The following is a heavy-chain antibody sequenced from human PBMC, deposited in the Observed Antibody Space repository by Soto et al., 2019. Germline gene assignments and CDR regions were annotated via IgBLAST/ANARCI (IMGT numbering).Heavy chain of an antibody. J-gene: IGHJ5*02. CDR2: ISAYNGNT. CDR1: GYTFTSYG. D-gene: IGHD4-17*01. V-gene: IGHV1-18*01. Sequence: VSVKLSCNASGYTFTSYGISWVRQAPGQGLEWMEWISAYNGNTNYAQKLQGRVTMTTDTSTSTAYMELRSLRSDDTAVYYCARALSSVTTLGWFDPWGQGTLVTVSS. CDR3: ARALSSVTTLGWFDP.